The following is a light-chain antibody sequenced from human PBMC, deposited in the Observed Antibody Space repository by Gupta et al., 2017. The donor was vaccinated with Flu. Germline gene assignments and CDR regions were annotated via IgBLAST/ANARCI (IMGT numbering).Light chain of an antibody. CDR1: QSVSSY. CDR2: DAS. Sequence: EIVLTQSPAPLSLSPGERATLSCRASQSVSSYLAWYQQKPGQAPRLLIYDASNRATGIPARFSGSGSGTDFTLTISSLEPEDFAVYYCQQRSNWPWTVGQGTKVEIK. V-gene: IGKV3-11*01. CDR3: QQRSNWPWT. J-gene: IGKJ1*01.